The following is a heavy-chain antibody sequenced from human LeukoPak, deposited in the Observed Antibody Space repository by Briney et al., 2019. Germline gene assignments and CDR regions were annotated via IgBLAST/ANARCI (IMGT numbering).Heavy chain of an antibody. V-gene: IGHV1-2*06. J-gene: IGHJ4*02. D-gene: IGHD7-27*01. CDR3: ARDLSSTSNWELDY. CDR2: INPNSGGT. Sequence: GASVKVSCKASGYTFTGYYMHWVRQAPGQGVEWMGRINPNSGGTNYAQKFQGRVTMTRDTSISTAYMELSRLRSDDTAVYYCARDLSSTSNWELDYWGQGTLVTVSS. CDR1: GYTFTGYY.